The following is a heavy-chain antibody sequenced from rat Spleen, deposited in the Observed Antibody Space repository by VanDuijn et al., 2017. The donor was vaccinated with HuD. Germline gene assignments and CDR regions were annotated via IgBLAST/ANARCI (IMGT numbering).Heavy chain of an antibody. V-gene: IGHV2S30*01. CDR3: NRDEYRNNWGFAY. J-gene: IGHJ3*01. Sequence: QVQLKESGPGLVQPSQTLSLTCTVSGFSLMDYSVHWVRQPPGKGLEWMGRMKFDGDTDYNSALKSRLSISRDTSKSQVFLEMNSLQTEDTAIYFCNRDEYRNNWGFAYWGQGTLVTVS. CDR2: MKFDGDT. D-gene: IGHD1-5*01. CDR1: GFSLMDYS.